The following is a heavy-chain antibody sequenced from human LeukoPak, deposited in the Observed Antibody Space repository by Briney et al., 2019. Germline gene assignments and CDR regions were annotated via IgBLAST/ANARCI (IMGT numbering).Heavy chain of an antibody. J-gene: IGHJ4*02. CDR1: GGSFSGHY. V-gene: IGHV4-34*01. Sequence: SETLSLTCAVYGGSFSGHYWTWIRQPPGKGLEWIGQITHSGNTNYNPSLKSRVIISVDSPKKQFSLRLTSVTAADTAVYYCARGPSVDYWGQGTLVTVSS. CDR3: ARGPSVDY. CDR2: ITHSGNT.